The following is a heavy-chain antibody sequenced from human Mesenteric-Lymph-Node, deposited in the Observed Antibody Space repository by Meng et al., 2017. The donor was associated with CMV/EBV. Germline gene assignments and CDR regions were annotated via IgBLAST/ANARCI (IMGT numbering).Heavy chain of an antibody. J-gene: IGHJ4*02. CDR1: GFTFSSYG. D-gene: IGHD6-19*01. CDR3: AKTRDEWLVPFDY. CDR2: IWHDGNNK. Sequence: GESLKISCAASGFTFSSYGMHWVRQAPGKGLEWVAVIWHDGNNKYYGDSVKGRFTISRDNSKNMLWLQMNNLRVEDTAVYYCAKTRDEWLVPFDYWGQGTLVTVSS. V-gene: IGHV3-33*06.